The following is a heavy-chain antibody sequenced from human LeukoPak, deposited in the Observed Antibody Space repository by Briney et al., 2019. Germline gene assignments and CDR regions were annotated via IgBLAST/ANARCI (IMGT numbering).Heavy chain of an antibody. J-gene: IGHJ3*02. Sequence: PSETLSLTCAVSGGSISSSNWWSWVRQPPGKGLEWIGSIYYSGSTYYNPSLKSRVTISVDTSKNQFSLKLSSVTAADTAVYYCARVSSSSSPHDAFDIWGQGTMVTVSS. CDR2: IYYSGST. D-gene: IGHD6-6*01. V-gene: IGHV4-4*02. CDR3: ARVSSSSSPHDAFDI. CDR1: GGSISSSNW.